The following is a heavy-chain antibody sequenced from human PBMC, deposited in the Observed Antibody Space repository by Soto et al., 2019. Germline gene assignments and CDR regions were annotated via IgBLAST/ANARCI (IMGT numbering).Heavy chain of an antibody. V-gene: IGHV4-39*01. CDR1: GGSISSSSYY. CDR3: AIGWFGELFDY. D-gene: IGHD3-10*01. CDR2: IYYSGST. Sequence: SETLSLTCTVSGGSISSSSYYWGWIRQPPGKGLEWIGSIYYSGSTYYNPSLKSRVTISVDTSKNQFSLKLSSVTAADTAVYYCAIGWFGELFDYWGQGTLVTVSS. J-gene: IGHJ4*02.